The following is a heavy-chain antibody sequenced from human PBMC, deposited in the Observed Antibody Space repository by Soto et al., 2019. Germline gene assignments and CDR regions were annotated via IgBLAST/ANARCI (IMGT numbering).Heavy chain of an antibody. Sequence: VQLVQSGGGFVQPGGSLRLSCTASGFSFSSYAMYWFRQPPGKGLEWVAVISHDGINKHYADSVKGRVTVSRDNSNHSLDLQLNSLRGEDTAMYYCARDMYSSDYFVKWFEPWGQGTLVTVSS. J-gene: IGHJ5*02. CDR2: ISHDGINK. CDR3: ARDMYSSDYFVKWFEP. D-gene: IGHD6-19*01. CDR1: GFSFSSYA. V-gene: IGHV3-30-3*01.